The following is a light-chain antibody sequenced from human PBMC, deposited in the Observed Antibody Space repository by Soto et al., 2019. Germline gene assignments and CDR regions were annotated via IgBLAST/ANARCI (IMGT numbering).Light chain of an antibody. V-gene: IGLV2-14*03. CDR1: SSDVGIYNH. CDR2: EVS. CDR3: TSYTTSGTVV. J-gene: IGLJ2*01. Sequence: QSVLTQPASVSGSPGQSITISCTGSSSDVGIYNHVSWYQQHPGKTPKLMIYEVSYRPSGVSNRFSGSKSGNTASLTISGLQAEDEADYYCTSYTTSGTVVFGGGTQLTVL.